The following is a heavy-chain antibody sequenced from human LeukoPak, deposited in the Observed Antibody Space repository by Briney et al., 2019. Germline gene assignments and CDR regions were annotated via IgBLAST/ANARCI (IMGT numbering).Heavy chain of an antibody. D-gene: IGHD5-12*01. Sequence: SETLSLTCTVSGGTISTYYWDWIRQPPGKGLEWIGNIYDSGITHYNPSLKSRVTISVDTSKNQLSLKLNSVTAADTAVYYCATHSRSGSGGSENAFEIWGQGTMVTVSS. CDR3: ATHSRSGSGGSENAFEI. CDR1: GGTISTYY. V-gene: IGHV4-39*01. J-gene: IGHJ3*02. CDR2: IYDSGIT.